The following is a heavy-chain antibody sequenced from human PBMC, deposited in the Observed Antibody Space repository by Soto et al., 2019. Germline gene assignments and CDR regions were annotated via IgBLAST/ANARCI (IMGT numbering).Heavy chain of an antibody. D-gene: IGHD4-17*01. CDR3: ARGLYGAYGQDF. V-gene: IGHV3-74*01. CDR2: IKGDEITT. J-gene: IGHJ4*02. Sequence: GGSLRLSCAASGFTFSNYWIHWIRQAPGKGLVWVSRIKGDEITTNYADSVKGRFTISRDNAKNTVFLQMHSLRAEDAALYYCARGLYGAYGQDFWGQGILVTVSS. CDR1: GFTFSNYW.